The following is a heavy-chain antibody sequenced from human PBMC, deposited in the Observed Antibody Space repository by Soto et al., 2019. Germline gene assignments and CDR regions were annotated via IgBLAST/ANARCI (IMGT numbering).Heavy chain of an antibody. D-gene: IGHD2-2*01. V-gene: IGHV3-21*01. J-gene: IGHJ6*02. CDR1: GFTFSSYS. CDR2: ISSSSSYI. CDR3: AREVCISTSCYASAGYGMDV. Sequence: EVQLVESGGGLVKPGGSLRLSCAASGFTFSSYSMNWVRQAPGKGLEWVSSISSSSSYIYYADSVKGRFTISRDNAKNSLYLQMNSLRAEDTAVYYCAREVCISTSCYASAGYGMDVWGQGTTVTVSS.